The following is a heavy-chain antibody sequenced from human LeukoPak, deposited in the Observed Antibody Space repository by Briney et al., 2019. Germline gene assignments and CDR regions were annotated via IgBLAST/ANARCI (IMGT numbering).Heavy chain of an antibody. J-gene: IGHJ6*02. CDR3: ARDRGPQSYYYYGMDV. D-gene: IGHD3-10*01. Sequence: GGSLRLSCAASGFTFSSYSMNWVRQAPGKGLEWLSYISSSSKTIYYADPVKGRFTISRDNAKNSLSLQMDSLRVEDTAVYYCARDRGPQSYYYYGMDVWGQGTTVTVSS. V-gene: IGHV3-48*01. CDR2: ISSSSKTI. CDR1: GFTFSSYS.